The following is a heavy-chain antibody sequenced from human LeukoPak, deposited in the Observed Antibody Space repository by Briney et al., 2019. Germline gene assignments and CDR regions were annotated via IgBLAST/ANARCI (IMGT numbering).Heavy chain of an antibody. CDR3: AREAKLWLGESLDY. D-gene: IGHD3-10*01. CDR2: IIPIFGTA. CDR1: GGTFSSYA. J-gene: IGHJ4*02. V-gene: IGHV1-69*13. Sequence: GASVKVSCKASGGTFSSYAISWVRQAPGQGLEWMGGIIPIFGTANYAQKFQGRVTITADESTSTAYMELSSLRSEDTAVYYCAREAKLWLGESLDYWGQGTLVTVSS.